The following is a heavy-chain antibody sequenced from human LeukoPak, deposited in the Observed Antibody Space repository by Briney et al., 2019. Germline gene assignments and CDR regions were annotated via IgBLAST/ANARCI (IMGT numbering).Heavy chain of an antibody. J-gene: IGHJ4*02. Sequence: GGSLRLSCAASGFTFRSYGMHWVRQAPGKGLEWVAIIWYDGSNKYYRESVKGRFTVSRDNSKNTLYLRMDSLRAEDTAAYYCARSHPGTTVDAYWGQGTLVTVSS. CDR2: IWYDGSNK. D-gene: IGHD6-19*01. CDR1: GFTFRSYG. V-gene: IGHV3-33*01. CDR3: ARSHPGTTVDAY.